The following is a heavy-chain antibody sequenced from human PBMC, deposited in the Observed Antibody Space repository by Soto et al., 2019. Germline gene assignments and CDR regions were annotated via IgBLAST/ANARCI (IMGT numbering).Heavy chain of an antibody. CDR3: AKGALAIYSGSYGYFDY. D-gene: IGHD1-26*01. J-gene: IGHJ4*02. CDR2: ISYDGSNK. CDR1: GFTFSSYG. Sequence: PGGSLRLSCAASGFTFSSYGMHWVRQAPGKVLEWVAVISYDGSNKYYADSVKGRFTISRDNSKNTLYLQMNSLRAEDTAVYYCAKGALAIYSGSYGYFDYWGQGTLVNVSS. V-gene: IGHV3-30*18.